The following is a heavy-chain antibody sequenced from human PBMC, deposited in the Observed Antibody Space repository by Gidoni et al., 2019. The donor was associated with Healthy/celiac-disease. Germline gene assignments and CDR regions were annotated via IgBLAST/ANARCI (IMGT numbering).Heavy chain of an antibody. D-gene: IGHD3-3*01. CDR1: GGSISSYY. V-gene: IGHV4-59*01. CDR2: IYYSGST. CDR3: ARVVSFWSGYQPHYYMDV. Sequence: QVQLQESGPGLVKPSETLSLTCTVSGGSISSYYWSWIRQPPGKGLEWIGYIYYSGSTNYNPSLKSRVTISVDTSKNQFSLKLSSVTAADTAVYYCARVVSFWSGYQPHYYMDVWGKGTTVTVSS. J-gene: IGHJ6*03.